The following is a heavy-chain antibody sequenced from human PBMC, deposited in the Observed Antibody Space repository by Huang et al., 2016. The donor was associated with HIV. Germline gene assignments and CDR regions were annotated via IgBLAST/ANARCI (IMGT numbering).Heavy chain of an antibody. J-gene: IGHJ3*01. CDR3: ARGRDTTEMDTVDDALDV. CDR1: GGPFSTHY. V-gene: IGHV4-34*02. Sequence: QVRLQQWGGGLVRPSETLSRTCAVYGGPFSTHYWSWLRQSPGKGLEGIAEIKYNGRANFNPSLRSGVSISVDTSKNQFSLNVTSVTAADTAIYYCARGRDTTEMDTVDDALDVWDQGTLVIVSS. D-gene: IGHD1-1*01. CDR2: IKYNGRA.